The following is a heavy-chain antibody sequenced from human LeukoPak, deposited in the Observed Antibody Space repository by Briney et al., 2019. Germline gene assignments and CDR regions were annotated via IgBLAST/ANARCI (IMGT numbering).Heavy chain of an antibody. J-gene: IGHJ4*02. CDR1: GFTFSNAW. Sequence: GGSLRLSCAASGFTFSNAWMSWVRQAPGKGLEWVGRIKSKTDGGSTDYAAPVKGRFTISRDDSKNTLYLQMNSLKTEDTAVYYCTTEVRSYYVWGSYRDYWGQGTLVTVSS. CDR3: TTEVRSYYVWGSYRDY. V-gene: IGHV3-15*01. D-gene: IGHD3-16*02. CDR2: IKSKTDGGST.